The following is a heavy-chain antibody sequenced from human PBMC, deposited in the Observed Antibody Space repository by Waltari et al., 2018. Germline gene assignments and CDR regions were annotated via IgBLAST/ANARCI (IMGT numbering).Heavy chain of an antibody. D-gene: IGHD3-9*01. Sequence: EVKLVESGGGLVQPGGSLRLSCEASGFVFRSFAMNWVRQAPGKGLEWIAHIRNSGSTIYYADSGKGRFSISRDNAKESLFLQMNSLRAEDTAVYYCARHGIRLGLYYFDYWGQGALVTVSS. J-gene: IGHJ4*02. V-gene: IGHV3-48*03. CDR3: ARHGIRLGLYYFDY. CDR2: IRNSGSTI. CDR1: GFVFRSFA.